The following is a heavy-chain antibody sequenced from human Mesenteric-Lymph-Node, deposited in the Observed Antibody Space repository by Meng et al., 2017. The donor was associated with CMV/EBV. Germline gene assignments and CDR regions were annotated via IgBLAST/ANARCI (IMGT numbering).Heavy chain of an antibody. V-gene: IGHV3-11*04. CDR2: NSGFASIV. Sequence: GESLKISCTASGFTLSDYFMGWIRQAPGKGLEWVAYNSGFASIVHYADSVKGRFTISRENAKNSLYLQLDSLTAGDTAIYFCARAHNYGDNSGFDFWGQGTRVTVSS. CDR1: GFTLSDYF. J-gene: IGHJ4*02. D-gene: IGHD4-23*01. CDR3: ARAHNYGDNSGFDF.